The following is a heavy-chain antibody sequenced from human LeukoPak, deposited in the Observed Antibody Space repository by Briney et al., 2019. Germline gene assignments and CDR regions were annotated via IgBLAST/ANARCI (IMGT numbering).Heavy chain of an antibody. CDR1: GGSISSGGYY. CDR3: AREYSSSWYGIMDV. Sequence: SETLSLTCTVSGGSISSGGYYWSWIRQHPGKGLEWIGYIYYSGSTNYNPSLKSRVTISVDTSKNQFSLKLSSVTAADTAVYYCAREYSSSWYGIMDVWGQGTTVTVSS. D-gene: IGHD6-13*01. V-gene: IGHV4-61*08. J-gene: IGHJ6*02. CDR2: IYYSGST.